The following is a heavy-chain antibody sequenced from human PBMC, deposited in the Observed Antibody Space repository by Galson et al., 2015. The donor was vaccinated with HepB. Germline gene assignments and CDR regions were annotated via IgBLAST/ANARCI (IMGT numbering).Heavy chain of an antibody. V-gene: IGHV5-51*03. CDR2: IYPGDSDT. Sequence: QSGAEVKKPGESLTISCKGSGYSFTSYWIGWVRQMPGKGLEWMGIIYPGDSDTRYSSSFQGQVTISADKSISTAYLQWSSLKASDTAMYYCARSYYDILTVSLEPYYYYYGMDVWGQGTTVTVSS. CDR3: ARSYYDILTVSLEPYYYYYGMDV. J-gene: IGHJ6*02. D-gene: IGHD3-9*01. CDR1: GYSFTSYW.